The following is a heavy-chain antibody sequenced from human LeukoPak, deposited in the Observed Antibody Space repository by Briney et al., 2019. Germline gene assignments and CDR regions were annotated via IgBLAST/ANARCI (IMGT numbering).Heavy chain of an antibody. CDR3: ARGPLRLLEPFDY. J-gene: IGHJ4*02. Sequence: SETLSLTCAVYGGFVSGYYWSCIRQPPGKGLEWIGEISHRGRTHYNPSLESRVSMSVDTSKNQFALRLNSVTAADMAVYYCARGPLRLLEPFDYWGQGILVTVSS. CDR1: GGFVSGYY. D-gene: IGHD3-3*01. CDR2: ISHRGRT. V-gene: IGHV4-34*01.